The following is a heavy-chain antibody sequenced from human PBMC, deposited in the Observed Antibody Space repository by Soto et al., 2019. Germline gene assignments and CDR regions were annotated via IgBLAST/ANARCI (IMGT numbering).Heavy chain of an antibody. Sequence: DVQLVESGGGLMQPGESLRLYCAASGLTVRGKKYVAWVRQAPGKGLEWVSALYDVDGSFYADSVKGRFTTSSDSSKTTVYLHMNGLRPDDTAVYYCATWHEREHAYDVWGQGTTVTVSS. V-gene: IGHV3-53*01. J-gene: IGHJ3*01. CDR1: GLTVRGKKY. CDR2: LYDVDGS. D-gene: IGHD1-1*01. CDR3: ATWHEREHAYDV.